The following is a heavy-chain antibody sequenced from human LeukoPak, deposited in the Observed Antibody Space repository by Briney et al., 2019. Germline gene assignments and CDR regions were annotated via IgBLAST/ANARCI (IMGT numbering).Heavy chain of an antibody. CDR1: GFTVSSNY. Sequence: AGGSLRLSCAASGFTVSSNYMNWVRQAPGKGLEWVSAISGSTYYADSVKGRFTISRDNSWNTLYLQMNSLRAEDTAVYYCAKDQVISGSEASDIWGQGTMVTVSS. CDR2: ISGST. J-gene: IGHJ3*02. D-gene: IGHD2-21*01. CDR3: AKDQVISGSEASDI. V-gene: IGHV3-53*01.